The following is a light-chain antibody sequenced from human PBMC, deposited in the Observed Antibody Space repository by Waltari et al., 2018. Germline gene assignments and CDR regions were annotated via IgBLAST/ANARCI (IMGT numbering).Light chain of an antibody. CDR3: QQYADSPLT. CDR2: GAS. J-gene: IGKJ2*01. CDR1: QSVSSSY. Sequence: EIVLTQSPGLLSLSPGERATLSCRASQSVSSSYLAWFRQRPGQAPRLLIYGASSRATGIPDRFSGSGSGTDFTLVISRLEPEDFAVYYCQQYADSPLTFGQETSLEIK. V-gene: IGKV3-20*01.